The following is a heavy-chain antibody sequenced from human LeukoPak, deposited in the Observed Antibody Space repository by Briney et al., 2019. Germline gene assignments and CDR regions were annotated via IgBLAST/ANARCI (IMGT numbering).Heavy chain of an antibody. CDR3: ANGAEFQVGATDFDY. CDR1: GFTFSSYG. D-gene: IGHD1-26*01. V-gene: IGHV3-30*18. Sequence: GRSLRLSCAASGFTFSSYGMHWVRQAPGKGLEWVAVISYDGSNKYYADSVKGRFTISRDNSKNTLYLQMNSLRAEDTAVYYCANGAEFQVGATDFDYWGQGTLVTVSS. CDR2: ISYDGSNK. J-gene: IGHJ4*02.